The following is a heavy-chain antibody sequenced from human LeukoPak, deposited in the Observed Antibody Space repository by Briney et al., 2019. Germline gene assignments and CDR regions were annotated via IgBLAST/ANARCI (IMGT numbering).Heavy chain of an antibody. CDR2: IYYSGST. CDR3: ARGPYSGSYYR. D-gene: IGHD1-26*01. Sequence: SETLSLTCAVSGGSISSGGYYWSWIRQPPGKGLEWIGYIYYSGSTNYNPSLKSRVTISVDTSKNQFSLKLSSVTAADTAVYYCARGPYSGSYYRWGQGTLVTVSS. V-gene: IGHV4-61*08. CDR1: GGSISSGGYY. J-gene: IGHJ5*02.